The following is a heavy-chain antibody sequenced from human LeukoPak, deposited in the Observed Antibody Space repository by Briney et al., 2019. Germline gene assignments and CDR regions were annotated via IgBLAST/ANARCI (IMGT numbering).Heavy chain of an antibody. CDR2: IYYSGST. CDR3: ARVSDSSGYPEGAFDI. V-gene: IGHV4-59*12. CDR1: GGSISSYY. Sequence: SETLSLTCTVSGGSISSYYWSWIRQPPGKGLEWIGYIYYSGSTNYNPSLKSRVTISVDTSKNQFSLKLSSVTAADTAVYYCARVSDSSGYPEGAFDIWGQGTMVTVSS. J-gene: IGHJ3*02. D-gene: IGHD3-22*01.